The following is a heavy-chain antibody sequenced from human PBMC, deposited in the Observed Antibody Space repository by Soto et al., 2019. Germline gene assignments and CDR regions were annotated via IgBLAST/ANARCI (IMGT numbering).Heavy chain of an antibody. CDR2: VSIGGST. CDR3: AKRRGAGGHFDY. Sequence: DVQLLESGGGLVQPEGSLRLSCAASGFTFSSYAMGWVRQGPGKGLEWVAVVSIGGSTHYADPLRGRFTISRDNSKNTLSLQMNSLTAEDTAVYFCAKRRGAGGHFDYWGQGALVTVSS. J-gene: IGHJ4*02. D-gene: IGHD2-15*01. CDR1: GFTFSSYA. V-gene: IGHV3-23*01.